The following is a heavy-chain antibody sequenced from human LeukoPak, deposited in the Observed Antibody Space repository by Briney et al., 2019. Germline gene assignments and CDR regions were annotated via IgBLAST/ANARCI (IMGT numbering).Heavy chain of an antibody. CDR2: IYDSGST. CDR3: ARMMDIAWGMDV. CDR1: GNSISSYY. Sequence: SETLSLTCTVSGNSISSYYWSWIRQPPGQVLEWIGHIYDSGSTKYNPSLKSRVTISVDTSKNQFSLKLTSVSAADTAVYYCARMMDIAWGMDVWGQGTTVTVSS. J-gene: IGHJ6*02. D-gene: IGHD2-21*01. V-gene: IGHV4-59*01.